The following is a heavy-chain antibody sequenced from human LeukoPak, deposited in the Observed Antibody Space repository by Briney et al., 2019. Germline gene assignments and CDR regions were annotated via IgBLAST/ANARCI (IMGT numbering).Heavy chain of an antibody. CDR3: ARDRFLGFDP. CDR1: GGSISSYY. CDR2: IYYSGST. J-gene: IGHJ5*02. V-gene: IGHV4-59*01. Sequence: SETLSLTCTVSGGSISSYYWSWIRQPPGKGLEWIGYIYYSGSTNYNPSLKSRVTISVDTSKNQFSLKLSSVTAADTAVYYCARDRFLGFDPWGQGTLVTVSS. D-gene: IGHD3-3*01.